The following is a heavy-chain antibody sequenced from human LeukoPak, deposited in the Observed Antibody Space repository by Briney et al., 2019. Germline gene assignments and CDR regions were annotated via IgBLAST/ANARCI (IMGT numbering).Heavy chain of an antibody. J-gene: IGHJ4*02. CDR2: ISSSSSYI. Sequence: PGGSLRLSCAASGFTFSSYSMNRVRQAPGKGLGWVSSISSSSSYIYYADSVKGRFTISRDNAKNSLYLQMNSLRAEDTAVYYCASGASAARGFDYWGQGTLVTVSS. CDR1: GFTFSSYS. V-gene: IGHV3-21*01. D-gene: IGHD6-6*01. CDR3: ASGASAARGFDY.